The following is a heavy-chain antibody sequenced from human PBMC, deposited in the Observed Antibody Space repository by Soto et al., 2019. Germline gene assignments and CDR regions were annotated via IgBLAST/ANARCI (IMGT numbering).Heavy chain of an antibody. D-gene: IGHD3-10*01. CDR2: IYPGDSDT. CDR1: GYSFTSYW. Sequence: EVQLVQSGAEVKKPGESLKISCKGSGYSFTSYWIGWVRQMPGKGLEWMGIIYPGDSDTRYSPSFQGQVTISADKSISTAYLQWSSLKASDTAMYYCARSITMVRGVIDAFDIWGQGTMVTVSS. V-gene: IGHV5-51*01. CDR3: ARSITMVRGVIDAFDI. J-gene: IGHJ3*02.